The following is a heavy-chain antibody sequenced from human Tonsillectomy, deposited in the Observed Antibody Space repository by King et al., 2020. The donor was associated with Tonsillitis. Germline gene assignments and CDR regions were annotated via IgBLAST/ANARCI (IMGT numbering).Heavy chain of an antibody. D-gene: IGHD3-10*01. CDR1: GFTFSDYY. J-gene: IGHJ4*02. V-gene: IGHV3-11*06. Sequence: VQLVESGGGLVKPGGSLRLSCAASGFTFSDYYMSWIRQAPGKGLEWVSYISSSSSYTNYADSVKGRFTISRDNAKNSLYLQMNSLRAEDTAVYYCARGPINYYGSLSDFDYWGQGTLVTVSS. CDR2: ISSSSSYT. CDR3: ARGPINYYGSLSDFDY.